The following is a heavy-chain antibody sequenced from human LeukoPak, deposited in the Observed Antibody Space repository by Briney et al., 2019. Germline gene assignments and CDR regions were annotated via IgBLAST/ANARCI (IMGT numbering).Heavy chain of an antibody. CDR3: ARNDKSDCSGGSCSPFDYYYYGMDV. D-gene: IGHD2-15*01. CDR1: GYTFTSYY. J-gene: IGHJ6*02. CDR2: IIPIFGTA. Sequence: SVKVSCKASGYTFTSYYMHWVRQAPGQGLEWMGGIIPIFGTANYAQKFQGRVTITADESTSTAYMELSSLRSEDTAVYYCARNDKSDCSGGSCSPFDYYYYGMDVWGQGTTVTVSS. V-gene: IGHV1-69*13.